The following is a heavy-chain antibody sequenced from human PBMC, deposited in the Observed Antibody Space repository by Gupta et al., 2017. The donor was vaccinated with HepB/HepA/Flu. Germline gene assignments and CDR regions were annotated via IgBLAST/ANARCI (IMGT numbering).Heavy chain of an antibody. D-gene: IGHD5-12*01. Sequence: QVQLVESGGGVVQPGRSLRLSCAASGFTFSSYGVHWVRQAPGKGLEWVAVIWYDGTNKYYADSVKGRFTISRDNSKNTLYLQMNSLRAEDTAVYYCARDLYSGYDFFDYWGQGTLVTVSS. CDR3: ARDLYSGYDFFDY. CDR2: IWYDGTNK. V-gene: IGHV3-33*01. J-gene: IGHJ4*02. CDR1: GFTFSSYG.